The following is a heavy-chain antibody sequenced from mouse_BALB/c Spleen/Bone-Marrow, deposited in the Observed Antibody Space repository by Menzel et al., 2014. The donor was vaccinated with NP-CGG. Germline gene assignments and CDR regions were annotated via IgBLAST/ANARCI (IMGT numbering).Heavy chain of an antibody. CDR3: AREARTTARFAY. Sequence: EVNLVESGPVLVKPSQSLSLTCTVTAYSITSGYGWHWIRQFPGNKLEWMGYIHYSGSTHYIPSLKSRISITRDTSKNQFFLQLSSVTTEDTATYYCAREARTTARFAYWGQGTLVTVSA. D-gene: IGHD1-2*01. CDR1: AYSITSGYG. CDR2: IHYSGST. V-gene: IGHV3-1*02. J-gene: IGHJ3*01.